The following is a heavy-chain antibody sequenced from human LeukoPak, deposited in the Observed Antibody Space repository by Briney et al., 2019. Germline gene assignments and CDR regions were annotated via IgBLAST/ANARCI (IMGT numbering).Heavy chain of an antibody. Sequence: GGSLRLSCAASGFTFDDYGMSWVRQAPGKGLEWVSGINWNGGSTGYADSVKGRFTISRDNAKNSLYLQMNSLRAEDTALYYCAKGPVWDSSSWYYFDYWGQGTLVTVSS. D-gene: IGHD6-13*01. CDR2: INWNGGST. CDR3: AKGPVWDSSSWYYFDY. CDR1: GFTFDDYG. V-gene: IGHV3-20*04. J-gene: IGHJ4*02.